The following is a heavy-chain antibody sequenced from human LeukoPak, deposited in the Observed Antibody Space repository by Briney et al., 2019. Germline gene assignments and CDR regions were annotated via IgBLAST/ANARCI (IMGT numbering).Heavy chain of an antibody. J-gene: IGHJ4*02. Sequence: PGGSLRLSCAASGFTFSSYSMNWVRQAPGKGLEWVSSISSSSSYIYHADSVKGRFTISRDNAKNSLYLQMNSLRAEDTAVYYCARGANYYDSSGYYSISDYWGQGTLVTVSS. CDR3: ARGANYYDSSGYYSISDY. V-gene: IGHV3-21*01. D-gene: IGHD3-22*01. CDR1: GFTFSSYS. CDR2: ISSSSSYI.